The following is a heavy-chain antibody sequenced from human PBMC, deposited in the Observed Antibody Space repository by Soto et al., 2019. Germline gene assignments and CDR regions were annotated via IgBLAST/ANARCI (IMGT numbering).Heavy chain of an antibody. J-gene: IGHJ4*02. CDR3: ARVGSLGSFDY. V-gene: IGHV4-59*01. CDR1: GGSISSYY. Sequence: QVQLQESGPGLVKPSETLSLTCTVSGGSISSYYWSWIRQPPGKGLEWIGYIYYSGSTNYNPSLKSRVTISVDTSKNQFSLKLSSVTAADTAVYYCARVGSLGSFDYWGQGTLVTVSS. D-gene: IGHD3-16*01. CDR2: IYYSGST.